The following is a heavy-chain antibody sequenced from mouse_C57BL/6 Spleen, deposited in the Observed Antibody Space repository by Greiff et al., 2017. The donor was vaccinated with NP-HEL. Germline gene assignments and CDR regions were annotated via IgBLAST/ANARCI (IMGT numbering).Heavy chain of an antibody. CDR2: ILPGSGST. J-gene: IGHJ1*03. CDR3: ARDVTTVVAPAFDV. CDR1: GYTFTGYW. V-gene: IGHV1-9*01. D-gene: IGHD1-1*01. Sequence: QVQLQQSGAELMKPGASVKLSCKATGYTFTGYWIEWVKLRPGHGLEWIGEILPGSGSTNYNEKFKGKATFTADTSSNTAYMQLSSLPTEDSAIYYCARDVTTVVAPAFDVWGTGTTVTVSS.